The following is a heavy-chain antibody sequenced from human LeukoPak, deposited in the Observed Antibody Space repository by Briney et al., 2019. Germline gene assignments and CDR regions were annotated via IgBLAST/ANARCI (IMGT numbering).Heavy chain of an antibody. CDR1: GYSFTSYW. J-gene: IGHJ4*02. V-gene: IGHV5-51*01. D-gene: IGHD6-13*01. CDR2: IYPGDSDT. CDR3: ASHKFAAAGTVGFDY. Sequence: GESLKISCKGSGYSFTSYWICWVRQMPGKGLEWMGIIYPGDSDTRYSPSFQGQVTISADKSISTAYLQWSSLKASDTAMYYCASHKFAAAGTVGFDYWGQGTLVTVSS.